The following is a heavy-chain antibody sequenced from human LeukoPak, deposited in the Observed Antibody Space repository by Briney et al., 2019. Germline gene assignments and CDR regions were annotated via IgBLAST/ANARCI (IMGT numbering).Heavy chain of an antibody. Sequence: GGCLRLSCAASGFTFSSYSMDWVRQAPGEGLGWVSSIISSSSYIYYADSVKGRFTISRDNAKNSLYLQMNSLRAEDTAVYYCARDYGSGSPRMDYWGQGTLVTVSS. J-gene: IGHJ4*02. CDR1: GFTFSSYS. V-gene: IGHV3-21*01. CDR2: IISSSSYI. D-gene: IGHD3-10*01. CDR3: ARDYGSGSPRMDY.